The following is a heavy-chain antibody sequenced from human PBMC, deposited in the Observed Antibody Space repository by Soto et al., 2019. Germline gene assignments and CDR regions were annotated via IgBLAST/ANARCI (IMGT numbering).Heavy chain of an antibody. CDR1: GGTVSSYG. V-gene: IGHV1-69*01. CDR2: IIPLFGTP. CDR3: ARSFAEYSGYDHGFFDL. J-gene: IGHJ2*01. D-gene: IGHD5-12*01. Sequence: QVQLVQSGAEVKKPGSSVKVSCKASGGTVSSYGISWVRQAPGQGLDWMGGIIPLFGTPKYAQKFQGKVAITADESTNTVYMELSSLTSEDTAVYFCARSFAEYSGYDHGFFDLWGPGTLLTVSS.